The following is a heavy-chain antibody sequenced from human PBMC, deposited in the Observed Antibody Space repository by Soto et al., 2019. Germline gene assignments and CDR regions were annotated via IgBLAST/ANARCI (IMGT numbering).Heavy chain of an antibody. J-gene: IGHJ3*02. CDR1: GYTFTSYG. CDR2: ISAYNGNT. D-gene: IGHD6-19*01. CDR3: ARVEQWLVRDDAFDI. Sequence: ASVKVSCKASGYTFTSYGISWVRQAPGQGLEWMGWISAYNGNTNYAQKLQGRVTMTTDTSTSTAYMELRSLRSDDTAVYYCARVEQWLVRDDAFDISGQGTMVTVAS. V-gene: IGHV1-18*01.